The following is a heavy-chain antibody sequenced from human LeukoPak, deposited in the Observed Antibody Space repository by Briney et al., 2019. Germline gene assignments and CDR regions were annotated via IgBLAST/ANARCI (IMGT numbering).Heavy chain of an antibody. D-gene: IGHD3-10*01. Sequence: ASVKVSCKASGYTFTSYGISWVRQAPGQGLEWMGWISAYNGNTNYAQKLQGRVTMTTDTSTSTAYMELRSLRSDDTAVYYCARGRKAMVRGVISYGMDVWGQGTTVTVSS. CDR3: ARGRKAMVRGVISYGMDV. V-gene: IGHV1-18*01. J-gene: IGHJ6*02. CDR1: GYTFTSYG. CDR2: ISAYNGNT.